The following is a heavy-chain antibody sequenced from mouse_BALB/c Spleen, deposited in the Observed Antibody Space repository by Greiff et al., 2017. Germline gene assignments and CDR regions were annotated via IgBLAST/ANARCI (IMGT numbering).Heavy chain of an antibody. CDR3: ARYGKTLYYFDY. D-gene: IGHD2-1*01. J-gene: IGHJ2*01. Sequence: EVKLMESGGGLVKPGGSLKISCAASGFTFSSYAMSWVRQSPEKRLEWVAEISSGGSYTYYPDTVTGRFTISRDNAKNTLYLEMSSLRSEDTAMYYCARYGKTLYYFDYWGQGTTLTVSS. CDR1: GFTFSSYA. V-gene: IGHV5-9-4*01. CDR2: ISSGGSYT.